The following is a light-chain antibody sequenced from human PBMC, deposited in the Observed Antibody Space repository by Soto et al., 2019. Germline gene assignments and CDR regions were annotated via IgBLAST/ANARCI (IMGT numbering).Light chain of an antibody. J-gene: IGKJ1*01. CDR2: WAS. V-gene: IGKV4-1*01. Sequence: DIVMTQSPDSLAVSLGERATINCKSSQRVFSNSNNKNCIAWYQQKSGQPPKLLIYWASSRESGVPDRFSGGGSGTDFTLTISSLQAEDVATYYCQHYYSIPWTFGQGTRVEIK. CDR1: QRVFSNSNNKNC. CDR3: QHYYSIPWT.